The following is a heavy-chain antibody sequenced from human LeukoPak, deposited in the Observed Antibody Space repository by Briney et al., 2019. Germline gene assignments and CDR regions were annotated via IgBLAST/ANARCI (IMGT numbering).Heavy chain of an antibody. V-gene: IGHV1-3*01. J-gene: IGHJ4*02. Sequence: ASVKVSCKASGYTFTSYAMHWVRQAPGQRLEWMGWINAGNGNTKYSQKFQGRVTMTEDTSTDTAYMELSSLRSEDTAVYYCARDIGITIFGGGDWGQGTLVTVSS. CDR3: ARDIGITIFGGGD. CDR2: INAGNGNT. D-gene: IGHD3-3*01. CDR1: GYTFTSYA.